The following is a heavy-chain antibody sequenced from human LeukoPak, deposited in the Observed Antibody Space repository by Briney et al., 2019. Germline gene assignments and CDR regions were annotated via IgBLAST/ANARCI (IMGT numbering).Heavy chain of an antibody. CDR3: GRGSSGWFDY. CDR2: ISASGTTI. D-gene: IGHD6-19*01. J-gene: IGHJ4*02. Sequence: GGSLRLSRAGSGFTFNSYGINWVRQAPGKGLEWVSFISASGTTIYYADSVKGRFTISRDNAKNSASLQMNSLRAEDTAVYYCGRGSSGWFDYWGQGTLVTVSS. CDR1: GFTFNSYG. V-gene: IGHV3-48*04.